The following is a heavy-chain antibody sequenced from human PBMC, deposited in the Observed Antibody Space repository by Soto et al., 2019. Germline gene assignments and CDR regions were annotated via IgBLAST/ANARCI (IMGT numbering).Heavy chain of an antibody. V-gene: IGHV3-21*01. D-gene: IGHD2-2*02. J-gene: IGHJ6*01. Sequence: CGSLRLSCAASGLPFSSYSMNWVRRAPGKGLEWVSSISSSSSYIYYADSVKGRFTISRDNAKNSLYLQMNSLRAEDTAVYFCARHYGTFSSISCHRGYYYGMDVLGQGTTVTVSS. CDR3: ARHYGTFSSISCHRGYYYGMDV. CDR2: ISSSSSYI. CDR1: GLPFSSYS.